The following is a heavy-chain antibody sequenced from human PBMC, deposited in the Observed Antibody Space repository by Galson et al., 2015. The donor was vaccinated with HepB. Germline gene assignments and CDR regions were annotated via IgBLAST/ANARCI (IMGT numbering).Heavy chain of an antibody. V-gene: IGHV4-39*01. Sequence: ETLSLTCRVSGVSISSRSYYWSWIRQPPGKGLEWIASIYYSGSTHYSPSLKSRVTISADTSKNQFSLRLTSATAADTAVYYCVRHGDDDFYYAMDVWGQGTTVAVSS. CDR1: GVSISSRSYY. D-gene: IGHD1-1*01. CDR2: IYYSGST. CDR3: VRHGDDDFYYAMDV. J-gene: IGHJ6*02.